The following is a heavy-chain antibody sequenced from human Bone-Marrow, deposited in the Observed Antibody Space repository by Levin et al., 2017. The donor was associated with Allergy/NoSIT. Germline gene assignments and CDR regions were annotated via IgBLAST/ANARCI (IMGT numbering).Heavy chain of an antibody. CDR1: TFREHF. V-gene: IGHV3-11*01. J-gene: IGHJ4*02. D-gene: IGHD3-10*01. CDR3: ARGSNLGYGYYFDR. Sequence: TFREHFMAWIRQAPGKGREWVSYISSAGNTILYADSVRGRFTISRDNAENSLYLQMDSLRDEDTAVYFCARGSNLGYGYYFDRWGQGSLVTVSS. CDR2: ISSAGNTI.